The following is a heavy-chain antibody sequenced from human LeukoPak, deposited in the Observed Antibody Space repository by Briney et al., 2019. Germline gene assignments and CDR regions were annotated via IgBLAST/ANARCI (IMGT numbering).Heavy chain of an antibody. V-gene: IGHV3-48*03. CDR1: GFTFSRYA. J-gene: IGHJ4*02. CDR3: ARDGGLAVASSFDY. CDR2: ISRSGSII. D-gene: IGHD6-19*01. Sequence: GGSLRLSCAASGFTFSRYAMNWVRQAPGRGLEWVSYISRSGSIIYYADSVKGRFTVSRDDAKNSLYLQMNSLRAEDTAVYYCARDGGLAVASSFDYWGQGTLVTVSS.